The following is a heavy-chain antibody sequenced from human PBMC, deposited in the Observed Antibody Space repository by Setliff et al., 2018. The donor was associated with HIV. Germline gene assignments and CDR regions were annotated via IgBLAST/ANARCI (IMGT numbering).Heavy chain of an antibody. CDR3: ARAMTTVTTAYYYGMDV. D-gene: IGHD4-17*01. CDR1: GGSISSSDW. V-gene: IGHV4-4*02. CDR2: IFHSGST. J-gene: IGHJ6*02. Sequence: SETLSLTCAVSGGSISSSDWWSWVRQPPGKGLEWIGEIFHSGSTKYIPSLKSRVIISVDKSKNQSSLKLSSVTAADTAVYYCARAMTTVTTAYYYGMDVWGQGTTVTVS.